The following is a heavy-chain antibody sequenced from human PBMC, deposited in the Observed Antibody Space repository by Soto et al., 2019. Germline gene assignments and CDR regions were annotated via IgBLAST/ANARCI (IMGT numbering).Heavy chain of an antibody. V-gene: IGHV1-69*13. CDR2: IIPIFGTA. J-gene: IGHJ6*02. CDR1: GGTFSSYA. CDR3: ARRYDYGINYYYYGMDV. D-gene: IGHD4-17*01. Sequence: SVKVSCKASGGTFSSYAISWVRQAPGQGLEWMGGIIPIFGTANYAQKFQGRVTITADESTSTAYMELSSLRSEDTAVYYCARRYDYGINYYYYGMDVWGQGTTVTVSS.